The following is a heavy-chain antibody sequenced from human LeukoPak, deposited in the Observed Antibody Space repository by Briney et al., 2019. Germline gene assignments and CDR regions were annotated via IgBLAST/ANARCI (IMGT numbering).Heavy chain of an antibody. J-gene: IGHJ3*01. V-gene: IGHV3-23*01. CDR1: GFTFSNYA. Sequence: PSGGSLRLSCAAPGFTFSNYAVSWVRQAPGKGLNWVSVISGPGTSTSYGNSVKGRFTISRDNSKNTVFLQMNSLRAEDTAVYYCARGGWVSSDAFDVWGQGTMVTVSS. CDR2: ISGPGTST. CDR3: ARGGWVSSDAFDV. D-gene: IGHD5/OR15-5a*01.